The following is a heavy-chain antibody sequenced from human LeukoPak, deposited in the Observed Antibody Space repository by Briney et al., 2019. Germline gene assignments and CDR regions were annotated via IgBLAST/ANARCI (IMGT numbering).Heavy chain of an antibody. CDR1: GGTFSSYA. CDR3: ARGTNWGSYDY. J-gene: IGHJ4*02. D-gene: IGHD7-27*01. Sequence: GASVKVSCKASGGTFSSYAISWVRQAPGQGLEWMGGIIPIFGTANYAQKFQGRVTITADKSTSTAYMELSSLRSEDTAVYYCARGTNWGSYDYWGQGTLVTVSS. V-gene: IGHV1-69*06. CDR2: IIPIFGTA.